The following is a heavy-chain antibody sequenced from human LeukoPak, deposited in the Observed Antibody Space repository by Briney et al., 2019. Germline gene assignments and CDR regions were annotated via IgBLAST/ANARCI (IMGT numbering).Heavy chain of an antibody. CDR2: INHSGST. J-gene: IGHJ4*02. CDR1: GGSFSGYY. Sequence: PSETLSLICAVYGGSFSGYYWSWSRQPPGKGLEWIGEINHSGSTNYNPSLKSRVTISVDTSKNQFSLKLSSVTAADTAVYYCAREGRWLVPGLDYWGQGTLVTVSS. CDR3: AREGRWLVPGLDY. D-gene: IGHD6-19*01. V-gene: IGHV4-34*01.